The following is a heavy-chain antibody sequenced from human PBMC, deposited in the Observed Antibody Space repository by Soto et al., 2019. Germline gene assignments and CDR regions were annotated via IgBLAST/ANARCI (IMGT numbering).Heavy chain of an antibody. V-gene: IGHV1-18*01. CDR1: GYTFGDYG. CDR3: AREPPETPPDY. Sequence: ASVKVSCKTSGYTFGDYGISWVRQAPGQGLEWMGWISAKNGNTNFAQKFRDRVSTTTDTSTRTVYMELRSLNPDDTAVYYCAREPPETPPDYWGQGTLVTVSS. J-gene: IGHJ4*02. CDR2: ISAKNGNT.